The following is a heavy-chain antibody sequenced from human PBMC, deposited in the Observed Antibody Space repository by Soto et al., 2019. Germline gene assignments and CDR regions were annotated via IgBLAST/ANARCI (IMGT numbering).Heavy chain of an antibody. D-gene: IGHD5-12*01. J-gene: IGHJ4*02. V-gene: IGHV4-38-2*01. CDR2: VYHSGST. Sequence: SETLSLTCGVSGYAITSGFYWDWLRLSPGKGLEWIGCVYHSGSTYYNPSLKSRVAISVDTSKNQFSLRMTSVTATDTAIYFCARHKVARGGPCEYWGQGIQVTVSS. CDR3: ARHKVARGGPCEY. CDR1: GYAITSGFY.